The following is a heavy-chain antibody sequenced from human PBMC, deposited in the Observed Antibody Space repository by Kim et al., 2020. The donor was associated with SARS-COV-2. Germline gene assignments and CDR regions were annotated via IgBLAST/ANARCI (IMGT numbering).Heavy chain of an antibody. J-gene: IGHJ4*01. CDR3: ARGRSELAY. V-gene: IGHV4-34*01. CDR2: INPSGST. CDR1: GGSFTSYS. Sequence: SETLSLTCAVFGGSFTSYSWSWIRQPPGKGLEWIGEINPSGSTNYIPSLKSRVTISLDTSKNQFSLKLTSVTAADTAVYYCARGRSELAYWGQEPLAPSP.